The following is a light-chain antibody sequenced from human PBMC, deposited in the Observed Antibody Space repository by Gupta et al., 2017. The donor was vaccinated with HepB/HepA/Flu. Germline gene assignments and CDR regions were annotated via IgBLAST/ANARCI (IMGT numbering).Light chain of an antibody. CDR2: DAS. CDR1: QSVSTY. V-gene: IGKV3-11*01. J-gene: IGKJ4*01. Sequence: IVLTQSPATLSLSPGERASLSCRASQSVSTYLAWYQQKPGQPPRLLIYDASNRATGVPARFSGSGSGTDFTLTISSLEPEDVAVYYCQQRSNWPPSLTFGGGTKVKIK. CDR3: QQRSNWPPSLT.